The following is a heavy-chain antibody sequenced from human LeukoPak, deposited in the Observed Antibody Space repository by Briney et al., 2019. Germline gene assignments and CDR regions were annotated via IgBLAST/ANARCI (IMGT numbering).Heavy chain of an antibody. D-gene: IGHD6-13*01. Sequence: GGSLTLSCAASGFAFSDYYMSWIRQAPGKGLEWISYMSGSGGTIYYADSVRGRFTISMDHAKNSLNLQMNSLSAEDTAVYYCARDPKNSNSWYWYFDLWGRGTLVTVSS. CDR1: GFAFSDYY. J-gene: IGHJ2*01. CDR2: MSGSGGTI. CDR3: ARDPKNSNSWYWYFDL. V-gene: IGHV3-11*01.